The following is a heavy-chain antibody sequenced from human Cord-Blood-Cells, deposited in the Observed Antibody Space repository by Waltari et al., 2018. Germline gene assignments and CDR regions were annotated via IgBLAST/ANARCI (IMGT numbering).Heavy chain of an antibody. J-gene: IGHJ6*03. Sequence: VKVSCKASGYTFTSYDINWVRQATGQGLEWMGWMNPNSGNTGYAQKFQGRVTMTRNTSISTAYMELSSLRSEDTAVYYCARGRQRITIFGVVIKHYYYYYMDVWGKGTTVTVSS. V-gene: IGHV1-8*02. CDR1: GYTFTSYD. D-gene: IGHD3-3*01. CDR3: ARGRQRITIFGVVIKHYYYYYMDV. CDR2: MNPNSGNT.